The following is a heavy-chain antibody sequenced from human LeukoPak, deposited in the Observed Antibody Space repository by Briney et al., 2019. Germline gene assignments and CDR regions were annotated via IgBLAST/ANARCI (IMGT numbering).Heavy chain of an antibody. CDR3: ATEGDSTAELAY. CDR2: IYASGSY. D-gene: IGHD2/OR15-2a*01. CDR1: GGSISSNY. J-gene: IGHJ4*02. V-gene: IGHV4-4*07. Sequence: SETLSLTCTVSGGSISSNYWSWIRQPAGKGLEWIGRIYASGSYNYNPSLNSRVTMSVDTSRNQVSLRVRSATAADTAVYYCATEGDSTAELAYWGQGTLVTVSS.